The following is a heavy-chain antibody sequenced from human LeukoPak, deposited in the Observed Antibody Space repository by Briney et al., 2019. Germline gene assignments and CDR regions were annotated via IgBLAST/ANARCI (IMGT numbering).Heavy chain of an antibody. Sequence: SETLSLTCTASGGSISSSSYYWGWIRQPPGKGLEWIGSIYYSGSTYYNPSLKSRVTISVDTSKNQFSLKLSSVTAADTAVYYCARHRSYLSYFDYWGQGTLVTVSS. J-gene: IGHJ4*02. CDR1: GGSISSSSYY. CDR2: IYYSGST. CDR3: ARHRSYLSYFDY. V-gene: IGHV4-39*01. D-gene: IGHD2-2*02.